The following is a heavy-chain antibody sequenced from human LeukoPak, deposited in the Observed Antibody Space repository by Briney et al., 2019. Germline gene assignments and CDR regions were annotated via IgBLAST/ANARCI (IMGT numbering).Heavy chain of an antibody. Sequence: PSGTLSLTCDVSGGSISSGYWWSWVRQPPGKGLEWIGEIHHSGSTYYNPSLQSRVTVSVDTSKNQFSLKLSYADTAVYYCASWYSSGWTYYFDYWGQGTPATVSS. CDR3: ASWYSSGWTYYFDY. CDR2: IHHSGST. V-gene: IGHV4-4*02. D-gene: IGHD6-19*01. CDR1: GGSISSGYW. J-gene: IGHJ4*02.